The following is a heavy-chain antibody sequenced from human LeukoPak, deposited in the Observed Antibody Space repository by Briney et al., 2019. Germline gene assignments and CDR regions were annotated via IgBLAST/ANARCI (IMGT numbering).Heavy chain of an antibody. J-gene: IGHJ4*02. Sequence: PGGSLRLSCAASGFTLSDYWMSWVRQAPGKGLEWVANMDQDGSEENYVDSAKGRFTISRDDAKNSLYLQMSSLRAEDTAVYYCARESTEERPGCWGQGTLVTVSS. D-gene: IGHD1-1*01. CDR1: GFTLSDYW. CDR2: MDQDGSEE. CDR3: ARESTEERPGC. V-gene: IGHV3-7*01.